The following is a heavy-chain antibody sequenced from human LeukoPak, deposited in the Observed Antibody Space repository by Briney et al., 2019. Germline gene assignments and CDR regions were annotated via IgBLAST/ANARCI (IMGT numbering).Heavy chain of an antibody. CDR2: IWYDGSNK. Sequence: GGSLRLSCAASGFTFSSYGMHWVRQAPGKGLEWVAVIWYDGSNKYYADSAKGRFTISRDNSKNTLFLQMDSLRAEDTAVYYCARDWQHMATVIYYFDYWGQGTLVTVST. CDR3: ARDWQHMATVIYYFDY. J-gene: IGHJ4*02. D-gene: IGHD4-17*01. V-gene: IGHV3-33*02. CDR1: GFTFSSYG.